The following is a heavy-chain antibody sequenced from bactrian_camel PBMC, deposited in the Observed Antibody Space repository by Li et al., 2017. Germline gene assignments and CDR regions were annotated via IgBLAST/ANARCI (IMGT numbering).Heavy chain of an antibody. J-gene: IGHJ4*01. CDR3: ASGGDMGGWEYPY. D-gene: IGHD3*01. V-gene: IGHV3S9*01. CDR2: MDRDGSMA. CDR1: GFTFDRYG. Sequence: HVQLVESGGTLVQPGGSLKLSCSASGFTFDRYGMAWVRQVWGKGLEWVSGMDRDGSMAYYADTVKGRFTISRDNAKNTVYLQMNSLKSEDTAVYYCASGGDMGGWEYPYWGQGTQVTVS.